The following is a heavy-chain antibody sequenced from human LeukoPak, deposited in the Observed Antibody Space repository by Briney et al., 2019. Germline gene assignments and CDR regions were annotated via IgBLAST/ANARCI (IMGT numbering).Heavy chain of an antibody. Sequence: PGGSLRLSCAASGFTFSSYAMSWVRQAPGKGLEWVSAISGSGGSTYYADSVKGRFTISRDNSRNTLYLQMNSLRAEDTAVYYCAKYVRITIFGPFDYWGQGTLVTVSS. CDR1: GFTFSSYA. CDR3: AKYVRITIFGPFDY. V-gene: IGHV3-23*01. CDR2: ISGSGGST. J-gene: IGHJ4*02. D-gene: IGHD3-3*01.